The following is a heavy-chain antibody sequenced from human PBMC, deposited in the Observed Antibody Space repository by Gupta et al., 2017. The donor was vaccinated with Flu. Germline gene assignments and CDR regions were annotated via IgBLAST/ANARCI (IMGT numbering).Heavy chain of an antibody. J-gene: IGHJ4*02. V-gene: IGHV3-11*01. CDR2: ISSSFTI. D-gene: IGHD2-8*01. CDR3: ARVDLSRMVYFDY. CDR1: GFPFSDSC. Sequence: QVQLVESGGDLVKPGGSLRLSCAASGFPFSDSCMSWIRQAPGKGLEWVSYISSSFTIYLADSVKGRFTISRDNTKNSLFLQMNSLRAEDTAVYYCARVDLSRMVYFDYWGQGTLVTVSS.